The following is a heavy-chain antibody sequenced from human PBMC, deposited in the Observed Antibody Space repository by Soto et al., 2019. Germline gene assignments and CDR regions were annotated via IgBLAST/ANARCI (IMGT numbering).Heavy chain of an antibody. CDR2: IYYSGST. CDR1: GGSISSYY. D-gene: IGHD1-7*01. J-gene: IGHJ4*02. V-gene: IGHV4-59*01. Sequence: ASETLSLTRTVSGGSISSYYWSWIRQPPGKGLEWIGYIYYSGSTNYNPSLKSRVTISVDTSKNQFSLKLSSVTAADTAVYYCAREIGTGTIRYWGRGTLFTVSS. CDR3: AREIGTGTIRY.